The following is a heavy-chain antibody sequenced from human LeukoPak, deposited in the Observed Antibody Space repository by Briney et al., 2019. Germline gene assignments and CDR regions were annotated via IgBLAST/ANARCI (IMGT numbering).Heavy chain of an antibody. J-gene: IGHJ4*02. Sequence: GGSLRLSCAASGFTFSSYGMHWVRQAPGKGLEWVAVISYDGSNKNYADSVKGRLTISRDNSKNTLYLQMNSLRAEDTAVYYCAKDLEHIVVVTAIDYWGQGTLVTVSS. V-gene: IGHV3-30*18. D-gene: IGHD2-21*02. CDR2: ISYDGSNK. CDR3: AKDLEHIVVVTAIDY. CDR1: GFTFSSYG.